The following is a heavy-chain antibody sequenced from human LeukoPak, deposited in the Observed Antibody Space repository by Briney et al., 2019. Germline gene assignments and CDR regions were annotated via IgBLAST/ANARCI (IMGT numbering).Heavy chain of an antibody. CDR2: INPNSGDT. V-gene: IGHV1-2*02. Sequence: GASVKVSSKASGYTFTGYYMHWVRQAPGQGLEWMGWINPNSGDTNYARNFQGRVTMTRDTSISTAYMELSRLRSDDTAVYYCARDRTDWNYAAGIDYWGQGTLVTVSS. CDR1: GYTFTGYY. CDR3: ARDRTDWNYAAGIDY. J-gene: IGHJ4*02. D-gene: IGHD1-7*01.